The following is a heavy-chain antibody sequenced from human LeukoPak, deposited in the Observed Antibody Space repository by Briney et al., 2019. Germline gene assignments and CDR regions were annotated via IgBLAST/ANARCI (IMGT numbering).Heavy chain of an antibody. Sequence: PGGSLRLSCTACGFTFSTYWMSCVRQAPGKGLEWVANIKQDGSEKYYVDSVKGRFTISRDNAKNSLYLQMNSLRAEDTAMYYCARDSAGNDYWGQGTLVTVSS. J-gene: IGHJ4*02. CDR2: IKQDGSEK. D-gene: IGHD6-13*01. CDR1: GFTFSTYW. CDR3: ARDSAGNDY. V-gene: IGHV3-7*01.